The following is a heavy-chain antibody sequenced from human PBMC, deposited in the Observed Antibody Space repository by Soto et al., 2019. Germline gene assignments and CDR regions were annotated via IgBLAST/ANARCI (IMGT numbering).Heavy chain of an antibody. D-gene: IGHD3-16*01. Sequence: QEQLVQSGAEVKKPGSSVKVSCTASGGIFSSYAISWVRQAPGQGLEWMGGIIPIFGTANYAQKFQGRVTITADESTNTAYMDLSSWKSENTAPYYCAFRVGGRKAGMAVWGQGTTVTVPS. CDR3: AFRVGGRKAGMAV. J-gene: IGHJ6*02. CDR2: IIPIFGTA. CDR1: GGIFSSYA. V-gene: IGHV1-69*01.